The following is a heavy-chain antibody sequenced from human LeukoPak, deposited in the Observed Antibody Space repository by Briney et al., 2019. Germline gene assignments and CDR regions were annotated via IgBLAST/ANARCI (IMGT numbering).Heavy chain of an antibody. J-gene: IGHJ4*02. D-gene: IGHD3-22*01. Sequence: SETLSLTCTVSGGSISSSSYYWGWLRQPPGKGLEWIGSIYYSGSTYYNPSLKSRVTISVDTSKNQFSLKLSSVTAADTAVYYCARLGSTGYYDSSGSRRAALDYRGQGTLVTVSS. CDR2: IYYSGST. CDR3: ARLGSTGYYDSSGSRRAALDY. CDR1: GGSISSSSYY. V-gene: IGHV4-39*01.